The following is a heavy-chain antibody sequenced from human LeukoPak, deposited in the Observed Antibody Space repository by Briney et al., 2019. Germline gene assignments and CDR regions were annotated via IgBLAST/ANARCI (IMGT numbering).Heavy chain of an antibody. CDR3: ARVCDSRDHTYYYGMDV. CDR2: ISAYNGNT. D-gene: IGHD3-22*01. CDR1: GYSFTTYG. Sequence: ASVKVSCKASGYSFTTYGISWVRQAPGQGLEWMGWISAYNGNTNYVQKLQGRVTMTTDTSTTTVYMELRSLRSDDTAVYYCARVCDSRDHTYYYGMDVWGQGTTVTVSS. V-gene: IGHV1-18*01. J-gene: IGHJ6*02.